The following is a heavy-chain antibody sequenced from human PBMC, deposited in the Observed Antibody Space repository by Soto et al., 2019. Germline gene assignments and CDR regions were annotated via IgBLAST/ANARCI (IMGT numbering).Heavy chain of an antibody. V-gene: IGHV5-51*01. CDR1: GYSFTSYW. Sequence: GESLKISCKGSGYSFTSYWIGWVRQMTGKGLEWMGIIYPGDSDTRYSPSFQGQVTISADKSISTAYLQWSSLKASDTAMYYCARLRIAAAGTGGPFDPWGQGTLVTVSS. CDR2: IYPGDSDT. D-gene: IGHD6-13*01. J-gene: IGHJ5*02. CDR3: ARLRIAAAGTGGPFDP.